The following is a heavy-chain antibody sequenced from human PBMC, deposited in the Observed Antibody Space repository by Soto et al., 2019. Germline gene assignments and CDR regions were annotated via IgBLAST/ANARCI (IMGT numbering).Heavy chain of an antibody. V-gene: IGHV4-30-4*01. CDR2: IYYSGST. Sequence: PSETLSLTCTVSGVSISSGDYYWSWIRQPPGKGLEWIGYIYYSGSTYYNPSLKSRVTISVDTSKNQFSLKLSSVTAADTAVYYCARDHLFYYYGSGRNPDGMDVWGQGTTVTVSS. D-gene: IGHD3-10*01. CDR3: ARDHLFYYYGSGRNPDGMDV. CDR1: GVSISSGDYY. J-gene: IGHJ6*02.